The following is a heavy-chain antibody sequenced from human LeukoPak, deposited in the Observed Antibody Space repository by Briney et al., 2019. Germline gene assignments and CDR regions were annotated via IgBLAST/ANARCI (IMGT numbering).Heavy chain of an antibody. J-gene: IGHJ4*02. V-gene: IGHV1-2*02. CDR1: EYTFTDYY. CDR3: ARESLSVGAGDY. CDR2: INPNRGDT. D-gene: IGHD3-10*01. Sequence: ASVKVSCKASEYTFTDYYIHWVRQAPGQGLEWMGWINPNRGDTNYPQKFQGRVTMTRDTSISTAYMELSNLRSDDTAVYYCARESLSVGAGDYWGQGTLVTVSS.